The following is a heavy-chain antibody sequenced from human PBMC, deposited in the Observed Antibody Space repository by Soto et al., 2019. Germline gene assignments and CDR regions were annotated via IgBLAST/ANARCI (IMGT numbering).Heavy chain of an antibody. CDR3: ARTFYSESGGYYY. D-gene: IGHD3-22*01. CDR1: GFTFNSYV. Sequence: EVQLLESGGGLLQPGGALRLSCAASGFTFNSYVMTWVRQAPGKGLEWVSSISGSAGTTFYADSVKGRFTVSRDTSKKTLYLQMNNLRADDTAEYYCARTFYSESGGYYYWGQGALVTVSS. CDR2: ISGSAGTT. J-gene: IGHJ4*02. V-gene: IGHV3-23*01.